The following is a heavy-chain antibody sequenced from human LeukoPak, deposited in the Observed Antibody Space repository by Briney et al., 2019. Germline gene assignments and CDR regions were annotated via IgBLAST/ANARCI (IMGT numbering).Heavy chain of an antibody. CDR3: ARYNWNDGRIFDS. D-gene: IGHD1-20*01. J-gene: IGHJ4*02. CDR2: IYYSGST. CDR1: GGTISSSSYY. Sequence: SETLSLTCTVSGGTISSSSYYWGWIRQPPGKGLEWIGSIYYSGSTYYNPSLKSRVTITVDTSKNQFSLKLSSVTPEDTAVYYCARYNWNDGRIFDSWDQGTLVTVSS. V-gene: IGHV4-39*07.